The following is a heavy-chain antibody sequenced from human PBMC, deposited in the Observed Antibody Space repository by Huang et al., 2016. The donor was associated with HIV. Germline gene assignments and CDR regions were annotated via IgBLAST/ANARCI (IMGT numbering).Heavy chain of an antibody. D-gene: IGHD5-18*01. CDR2: ISVDKGNT. J-gene: IGHJ6*03. CDR3: ARGGGIQLWLLGYYYMDV. CDR1: GYTFSSFG. V-gene: IGHV1-18*01. Sequence: QVQLVQSGAEVKKPGASVKVSCKASGYTFSSFGISWVRQGPGQGLEWVGWISVDKGNTKFAQKCQGRITMTTDTSTSTADMELRSLRSDDTAVYYCARGGGIQLWLLGYYYMDVWGNGTTVTVSS.